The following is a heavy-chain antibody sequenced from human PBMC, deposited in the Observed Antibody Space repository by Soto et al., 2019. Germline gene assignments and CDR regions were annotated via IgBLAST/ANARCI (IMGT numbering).Heavy chain of an antibody. CDR1: GFTFDDYA. V-gene: IGHV3-9*01. J-gene: IGHJ4*02. CDR2: ISWNSGSI. D-gene: IGHD6-19*01. Sequence: EVQLVESGGGLVQPGRSLRLSCAASGFTFDDYAMHWVRQAPGKGLEWVSGISWNSGSIGYADSVKGRFTISRDNAKNSLYLQMNSLRAEDTALYYCAKGALSGWYNFDYWGQGTLVTVSS. CDR3: AKGALSGWYNFDY.